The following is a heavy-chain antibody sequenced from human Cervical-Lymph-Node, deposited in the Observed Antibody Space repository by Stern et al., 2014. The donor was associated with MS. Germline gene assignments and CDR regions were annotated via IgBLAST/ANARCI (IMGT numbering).Heavy chain of an antibody. CDR1: GFTFSSHW. V-gene: IGHV3-74*03. J-gene: IGHJ4*02. CDR2: IYGDGSST. CDR3: ARDAWPAASGPLIDY. Sequence: VQLVESGGGLVQPGGSLRLSCAASGFTFSSHWMHWVRQAPGKGLVWVSRIYGDGSSTKYADSVKGRFTISRDNAKSTLYRQMNSLRAEDSAVYYCARDAWPAASGPLIDYWGRGTLVTVSS. D-gene: IGHD6-13*01.